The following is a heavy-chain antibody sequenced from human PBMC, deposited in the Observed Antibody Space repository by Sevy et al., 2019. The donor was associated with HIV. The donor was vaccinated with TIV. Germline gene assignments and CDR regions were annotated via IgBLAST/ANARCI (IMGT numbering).Heavy chain of an antibody. CDR1: GGTFSSYA. CDR3: ARGVRSPDFWSGYYGFDY. CDR2: IIPIFGTA. Sequence: SVKVSCKASGGTFSSYAISWVRQAPGQGLEWMGGIIPIFGTANYAQKFQGRVTITADESTSTAYMELSSLRSEDTAVYYCARGVRSPDFWSGYYGFDYWGQGTLVTVSS. D-gene: IGHD3-3*01. J-gene: IGHJ4*02. V-gene: IGHV1-69*13.